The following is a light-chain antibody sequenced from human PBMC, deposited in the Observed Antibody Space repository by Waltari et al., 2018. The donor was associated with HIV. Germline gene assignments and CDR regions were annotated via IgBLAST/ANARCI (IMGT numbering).Light chain of an antibody. CDR2: DNT. CDR1: SPNIGSNR. CDR3: GTWDSSLSAVL. V-gene: IGLV1-51*01. J-gene: IGLJ2*01. Sequence: QSVLTQPPSVSAAPGQKVTTSCSGSSPNIGSNRVFWYQQLPGTAPKLLIYDNTKRPSGIPDRFSGSKSGTLATLGITGLQTGDEADYYCGTWDSSLSAVLFGGGTKLTVL.